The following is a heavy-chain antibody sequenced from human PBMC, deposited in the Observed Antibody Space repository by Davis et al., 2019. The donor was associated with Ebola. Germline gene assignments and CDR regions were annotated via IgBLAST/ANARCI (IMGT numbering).Heavy chain of an antibody. CDR1: GFTFSGSA. J-gene: IGHJ6*02. CDR3: TRQPSKYYYYGMDV. CDR2: IRSKANSYAT. Sequence: GESLKISCAASGFTFSGSAMHWVRQASGKGLEWVGCIRSKANSYATAYAASVKGRFTISRDDSKNTAYLQMNSLKTEDTAVYYCTRQPSKYYYYGMDVWGQGTTVTVSS. V-gene: IGHV3-73*01.